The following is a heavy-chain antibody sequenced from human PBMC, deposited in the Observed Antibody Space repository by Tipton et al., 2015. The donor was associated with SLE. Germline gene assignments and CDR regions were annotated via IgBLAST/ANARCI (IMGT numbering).Heavy chain of an antibody. Sequence: TLSLTCTVSGGSISSYYRSWIRQPAGKGLEWIGRIYTSGSTTYNPSLQSRVTISVDTSKNQFSLKLSSVTAADTAVYYCATTGGVTMIVPDYWGQGTLVTVSS. D-gene: IGHD3-22*01. CDR1: GGSISSYY. J-gene: IGHJ4*02. V-gene: IGHV4-4*07. CDR2: IYTSGST. CDR3: ATTGGVTMIVPDY.